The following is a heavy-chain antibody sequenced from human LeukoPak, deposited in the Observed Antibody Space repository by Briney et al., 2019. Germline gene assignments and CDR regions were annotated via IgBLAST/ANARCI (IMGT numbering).Heavy chain of an antibody. CDR1: GGSISSYY. CDR3: ASFWSGSHDAFDI. CDR2: IYCSGST. V-gene: IGHV4-59*01. D-gene: IGHD3-3*01. Sequence: PSETLSLTCTVSGGSISSYYWSWIRQPPGEGLEWIGYIYCSGSTNYNPSLKSRVTISVDTSKNQFSLKLSSVTAADTAVYYCASFWSGSHDAFDIWGQGTMVTVSS. J-gene: IGHJ3*02.